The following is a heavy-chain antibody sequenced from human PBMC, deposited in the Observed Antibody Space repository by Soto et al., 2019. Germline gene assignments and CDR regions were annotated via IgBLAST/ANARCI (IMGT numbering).Heavy chain of an antibody. CDR1: GFTFSMYW. V-gene: IGHV3-7*03. CDR2: IKQDGGEK. Sequence: EVQLVESGGSSVQPGESLRLSCLASGFTFSMYWMSWVRQAPGKGLEWVARIKQDGGEKYYVDSVKGRFTVSRDNAKDSLYLQLQSLSADDAAIYYCVRDQLFLPAGDFYYGVDVWGQGTTVTVSS. CDR3: VRDQLFLPAGDFYYGVDV. D-gene: IGHD3-10*01. J-gene: IGHJ6*02.